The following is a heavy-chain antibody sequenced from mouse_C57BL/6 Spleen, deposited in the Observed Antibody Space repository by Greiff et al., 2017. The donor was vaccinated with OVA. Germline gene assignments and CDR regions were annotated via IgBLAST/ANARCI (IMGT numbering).Heavy chain of an antibody. D-gene: IGHD2-4*01. J-gene: IGHJ4*01. Sequence: DVQLQESGPGLVKPSQSLSLTCSVTGYSITSGYYWNWIRQFPGNKLEWMGYISYDGSNNYNPSLKNRISITRDTSKNQFFLKLNSVTTEDTATYYCAREGIYYDYDGYAMDYWGQGTSVTVSS. V-gene: IGHV3-6*01. CDR2: ISYDGSN. CDR3: AREGIYYDYDGYAMDY. CDR1: GYSITSGYY.